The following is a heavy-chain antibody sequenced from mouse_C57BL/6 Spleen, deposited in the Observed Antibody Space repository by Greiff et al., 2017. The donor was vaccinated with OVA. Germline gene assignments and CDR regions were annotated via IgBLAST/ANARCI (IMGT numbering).Heavy chain of an antibody. D-gene: IGHD1-1*01. CDR2: IDPSDSYT. Sequence: QVQLQQPGAELVRPGTSVKLSCKASGYTLTSYWMHWVKQRPGQGLEWIGVIDPSDSYTNYNQKFKGKATLTVDTSSSTAYMQLSSLTSEDSAVYYCARWPYYYGSSYVDYAMDYWGQGTSVTVSS. J-gene: IGHJ4*01. CDR3: ARWPYYYGSSYVDYAMDY. V-gene: IGHV1-59*01. CDR1: GYTLTSYW.